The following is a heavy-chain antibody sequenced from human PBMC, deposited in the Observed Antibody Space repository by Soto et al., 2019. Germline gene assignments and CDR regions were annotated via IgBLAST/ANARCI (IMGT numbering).Heavy chain of an antibody. CDR3: AGERWFGEAGFDY. CDR1: GFIFSSYN. J-gene: IGHJ4*02. CDR2: ISSGGTYI. D-gene: IGHD3-10*01. V-gene: IGHV3-21*01. Sequence: EVQLVESGGGLVKPGGSLRLSCAASGFIFSSYNMNWVRQAPGKGLEWVSCISSGGTYIYYADSVKGRLTISRDNAKNLVFLQMDSLRAEDTAVYYCAGERWFGEAGFDYWGQGTLVTVSS.